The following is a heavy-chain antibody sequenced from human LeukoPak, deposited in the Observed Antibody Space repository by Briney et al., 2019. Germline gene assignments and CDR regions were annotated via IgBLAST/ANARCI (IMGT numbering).Heavy chain of an antibody. D-gene: IGHD4-17*01. Sequence: GGSLRLSCAASGFTFSRYAMHWVRQAPGKGLESVSAISSKGGSTYYASSVKGRFTVSRDNSKNTLYLQMGSLRAEDMAVYYCAREDYGTEKFDYWGQGTLVIVSS. V-gene: IGHV3-64*01. CDR3: AREDYGTEKFDY. J-gene: IGHJ4*02. CDR2: ISSKGGST. CDR1: GFTFSRYA.